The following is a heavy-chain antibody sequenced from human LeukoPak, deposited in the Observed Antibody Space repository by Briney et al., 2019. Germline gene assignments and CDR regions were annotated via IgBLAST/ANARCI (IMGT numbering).Heavy chain of an antibody. CDR1: GYTFTSYD. J-gene: IGHJ4*02. V-gene: IGHV1-8*01. CDR2: MNPNSGNT. Sequence: ASVTVSCTSSGYTFTSYDINWVRQATGQGLEWMGWMNPNSGNTGYTQKFQGRVTITRNTSISTAYMELSSLRSEDTAVYYCARAAGIRPGCIDYWGQGTLVTVSS. CDR3: ARAAGIRPGCIDY. D-gene: IGHD4/OR15-4a*01.